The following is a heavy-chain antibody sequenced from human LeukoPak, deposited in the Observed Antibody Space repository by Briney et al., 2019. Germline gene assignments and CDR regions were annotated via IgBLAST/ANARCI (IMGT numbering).Heavy chain of an antibody. CDR2: ISGSGAST. V-gene: IGHV3-23*01. CDR3: AKGPYSESYSDY. CDR1: GFTFSSYA. Sequence: GSLRLSCAASGFTFSSYAMSWVRQAPGKGLEWVSTISGSGASTYYADSVKGRFTISRDNSKNTLYLQMNSLRAEDTAIYYCAKGPYSESYSDYWGQGTLVTVSS. J-gene: IGHJ4*02. D-gene: IGHD1-26*01.